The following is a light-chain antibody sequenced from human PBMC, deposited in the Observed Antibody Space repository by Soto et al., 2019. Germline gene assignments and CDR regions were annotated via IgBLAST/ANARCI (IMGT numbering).Light chain of an antibody. V-gene: IGLV2-14*03. CDR2: DVS. CDR3: SSYTSSSNDV. Sequence: QSALTQPASVSGSPGQSMTISCTGTSSDVGGYNYVYWYQHHPGKAPKLMIYDVSNRPSGVSNRFSVSKTGNTASLTISGLQAEDEADYYCSSYTSSSNDVFGTGSELTVL. J-gene: IGLJ1*01. CDR1: SSDVGGYNY.